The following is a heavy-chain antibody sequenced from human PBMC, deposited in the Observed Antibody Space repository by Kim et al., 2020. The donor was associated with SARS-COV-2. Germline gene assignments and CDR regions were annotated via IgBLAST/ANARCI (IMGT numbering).Heavy chain of an antibody. CDR1: GYTFTSYA. V-gene: IGHV1-3*01. CDR2: INAGNGNT. CDR3: ARGRNIVVVPAALGY. Sequence: ASVKVSCKASGYTFTSYAMHWVRQAPGQSLEWMGWINAGNGNTKYSQKFQGRVTITRDTSASTAYMELSSLRSEDTAVYYCARGRNIVVVPAALGYWGQGTLVTVSS. D-gene: IGHD2-2*01. J-gene: IGHJ4*02.